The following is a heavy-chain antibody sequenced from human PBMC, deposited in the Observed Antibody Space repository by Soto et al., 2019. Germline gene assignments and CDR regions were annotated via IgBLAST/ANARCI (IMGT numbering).Heavy chain of an antibody. CDR3: ARDFKRGGGSYPLGY. D-gene: IGHD1-26*01. CDR2: ISAYNGNT. Sequence: ASVKVSCKASGYTFTSYGISWVRQAPGQGLEWMGWISAYNGNTNYAQKRQGRVTMTTDTSTSTAYMKLRSLRSDDTAVYYCARDFKRGGGSYPLGYWGQGTLVTVSS. V-gene: IGHV1-18*01. J-gene: IGHJ4*02. CDR1: GYTFTSYG.